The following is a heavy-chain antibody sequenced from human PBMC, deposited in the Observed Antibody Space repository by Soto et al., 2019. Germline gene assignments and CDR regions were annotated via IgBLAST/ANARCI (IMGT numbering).Heavy chain of an antibody. Sequence: SETLSLTCTVSGGSISSSSYYWGWIRQPPGKGLEWIGSIYYSGSTYYNPSLKSRVTISVDTSKNQFSLKLSSVTAADTAVYYCARQSITMVRGVPYYYYGMDVWGQGTTVT. CDR1: GGSISSSSYY. CDR3: ARQSITMVRGVPYYYYGMDV. J-gene: IGHJ6*02. CDR2: IYYSGST. V-gene: IGHV4-39*01. D-gene: IGHD3-10*01.